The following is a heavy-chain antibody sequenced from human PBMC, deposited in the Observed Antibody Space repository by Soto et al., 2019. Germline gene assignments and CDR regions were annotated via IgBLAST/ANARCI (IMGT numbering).Heavy chain of an antibody. J-gene: IGHJ4*02. CDR3: ARDSSSWYVNFDY. Sequence: ASVKVSCKASGYTFTSYGISWVRQAPGQGLEWMGWISAYNGNTNYAQKFQGWVTMTRDTSISTAYMELSRLRSDDTAVYYCARDSSSWYVNFDYWGQGTLVTVSS. CDR1: GYTFTSYG. V-gene: IGHV1-18*01. D-gene: IGHD6-13*01. CDR2: ISAYNGNT.